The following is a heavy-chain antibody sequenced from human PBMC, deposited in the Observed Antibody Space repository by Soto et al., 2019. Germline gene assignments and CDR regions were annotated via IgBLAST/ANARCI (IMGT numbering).Heavy chain of an antibody. J-gene: IGHJ3*02. CDR1: GGPFSSYA. D-gene: IGHD2-8*01. V-gene: IGHV1-69*13. CDR2: IIPIFDTA. Sequence: SVKVPCKASGGPFSSYANSWVRQAPGQGPEWMGGIIPIFDTANYAQKVQGRVTITADESTSTAYMELSSRRYEDTVVYYCARWCTCFPMPTNDAFDIWGQGTIVTV. CDR3: ARWCTCFPMPTNDAFDI.